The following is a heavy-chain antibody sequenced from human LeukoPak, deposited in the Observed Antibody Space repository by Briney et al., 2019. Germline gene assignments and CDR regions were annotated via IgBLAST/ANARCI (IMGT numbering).Heavy chain of an antibody. D-gene: IGHD2/OR15-2a*01. J-gene: IGHJ6*02. CDR2: INSDGSTT. CDR3: ASLQNVPSYYYYYVMDV. Sequence: GGSLRLSCAASGFTFSNYWMHWVRQAPGKGLVWVSRINSDGSTTNYADSVKGRFTISRDNAKNTLFLQMNSLRAEDTAVYYCASLQNVPSYYYYYVMDVWGQGTTVTISS. V-gene: IGHV3-74*01. CDR1: GFTFSNYW.